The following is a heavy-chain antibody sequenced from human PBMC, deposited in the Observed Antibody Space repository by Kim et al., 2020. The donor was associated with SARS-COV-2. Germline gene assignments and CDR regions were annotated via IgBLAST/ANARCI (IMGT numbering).Heavy chain of an antibody. CDR2: ITGDGTGA. Sequence: GGSLRLSCVASGFTFSTCWMHWVRQAPGKGLVWVSRITGDGTGANYACFVEGRLTMSRENAKNTVYLQMNSLRPEDAAVYYCVRGSYGGNPYYFHY. V-gene: IGHV3-74*01. D-gene: IGHD4-17*01. J-gene: IGHJ4*01. CDR3: VRGSYGGNPYYFHY. CDR1: GFTFSTCW.